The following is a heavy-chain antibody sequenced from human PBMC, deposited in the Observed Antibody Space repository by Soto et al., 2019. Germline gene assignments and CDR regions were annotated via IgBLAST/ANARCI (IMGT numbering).Heavy chain of an antibody. CDR2: IYYSGST. D-gene: IGHD2-2*01. Sequence: PSETLSLTCTVSGGSISSYYWSRIRQPPGKGLEWIGYIYYSGSTNYNPSLKSRVTISVDTSKNQFSLKLSSVTAADTAVYYCASQDKDIVVVPAAMQFQHWGQGTLVTVSS. V-gene: IGHV4-59*08. J-gene: IGHJ1*01. CDR3: ASQDKDIVVVPAAMQFQH. CDR1: GGSISSYY.